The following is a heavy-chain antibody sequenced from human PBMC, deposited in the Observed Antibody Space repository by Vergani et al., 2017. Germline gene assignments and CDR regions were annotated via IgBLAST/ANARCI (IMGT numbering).Heavy chain of an antibody. CDR2: INPSGGST. D-gene: IGHD4-23*01. Sequence: QVQLVQSGAEVKKPGASGKVSCMPSGYTFTSYHIHWVRQAPGQGLEWMGIINPSGGSTSYAQKFQGRVTMTRDTSTSTVYMDLSSLRSEDTAVYYCARGGRYGGKFDYWGQGTLVTVSS. CDR3: ARGGRYGGKFDY. CDR1: GYTFTSYH. V-gene: IGHV1-46*03. J-gene: IGHJ4*02.